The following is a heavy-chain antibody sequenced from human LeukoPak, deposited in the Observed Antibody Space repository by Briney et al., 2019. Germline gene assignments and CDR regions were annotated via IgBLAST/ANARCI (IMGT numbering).Heavy chain of an antibody. D-gene: IGHD1-1*01. CDR2: MNPNSGNT. J-gene: IGHJ3*02. Sequence: ASVKVSCKASGYTFTSYDINWVRQATGQGLEWMGWMNPNSGNTGYAQKLQGRVTMTRNTSISTAYMELSSLRSDDTAVYYCAREATTGRAFDIWGQGTMVTVSS. V-gene: IGHV1-8*01. CDR3: AREATTGRAFDI. CDR1: GYTFTSYD.